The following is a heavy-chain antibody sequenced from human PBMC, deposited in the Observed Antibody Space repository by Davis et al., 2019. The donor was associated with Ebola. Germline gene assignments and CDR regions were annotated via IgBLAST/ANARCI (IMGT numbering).Heavy chain of an antibody. D-gene: IGHD3-10*01. CDR2: INPSGGST. Sequence: ASVKVSCKASGYTFTSYYMHWVRQAPGQGLEWMGIINPSGGSTSYALKFQGRVTMTRDTSTSTVYMELSSLRAEDTAVYYCARGVITMVRGAFYGMDVWGQGTTVTVSS. CDR3: ARGVITMVRGAFYGMDV. V-gene: IGHV1-46*01. CDR1: GYTFTSYY. J-gene: IGHJ6*02.